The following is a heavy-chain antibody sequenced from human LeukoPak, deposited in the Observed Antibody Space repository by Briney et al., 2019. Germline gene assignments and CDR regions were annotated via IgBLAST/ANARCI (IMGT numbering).Heavy chain of an antibody. D-gene: IGHD5-18*01. CDR3: APNTGGYSLSLDY. CDR1: GFTFSDYY. V-gene: IGHV3-23*01. CDR2: ISGSGGST. J-gene: IGHJ4*02. Sequence: PGGSLRLSCAASGFTFSDYYMSWVRQAPGKGLEWVSAISGSGGSTYYADSVKGRFTISRDNSKNTLYLQMNSLRAEDTAVYYCAPNTGGYSLSLDYWGQGTLVTVSS.